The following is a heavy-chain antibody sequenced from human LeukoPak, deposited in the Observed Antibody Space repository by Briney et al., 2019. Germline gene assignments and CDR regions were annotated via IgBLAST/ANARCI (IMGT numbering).Heavy chain of an antibody. Sequence: PSETLSLTCTVSGGSTSSYYWSWIRQPPGKGLEWIGYIYYSGSTNYNPSLKSRVTISVDTSKNQFSLKLSSVTAADTAVYYCARVSYYDFWSGYPFDYWGQGTLVTVSS. CDR1: GGSTSSYY. J-gene: IGHJ4*02. V-gene: IGHV4-59*01. CDR2: IYYSGST. CDR3: ARVSYYDFWSGYPFDY. D-gene: IGHD3-3*01.